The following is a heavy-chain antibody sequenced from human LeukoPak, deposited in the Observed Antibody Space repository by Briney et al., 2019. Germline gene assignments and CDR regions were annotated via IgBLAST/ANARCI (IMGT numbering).Heavy chain of an antibody. J-gene: IGHJ4*02. CDR1: GGSISSYY. CDR3: ATTYYYGSGSYYFDY. CDR2: IYYSVST. Sequence: SETLSLTCTVSGGSISSYYWSWIRQPPGKGLEWIGYIYYSVSTNYNPSLKGRVTISVDTSKNQFSLKLSSVTAADTAVYYCATTYYYGSGSYYFDYWGQGTLVTVSS. D-gene: IGHD3-10*01. V-gene: IGHV4-59*01.